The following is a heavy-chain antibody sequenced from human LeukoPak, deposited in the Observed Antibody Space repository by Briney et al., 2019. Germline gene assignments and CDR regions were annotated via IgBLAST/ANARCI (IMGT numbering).Heavy chain of an antibody. J-gene: IGHJ5*02. V-gene: IGHV3-74*01. CDR3: AKEGDYGDPSGWFDP. CDR2: INSDGSST. Sequence: GGSLRLSCAASGFTFSSYWMHWVRQAPGKGLVWVSRINSDGSSTYYADSVKGRFTISRDNSKNTLYLQMNSLRAEDTAVYYCAKEGDYGDPSGWFDPWGQGTLVTVSS. CDR1: GFTFSSYW. D-gene: IGHD4-17*01.